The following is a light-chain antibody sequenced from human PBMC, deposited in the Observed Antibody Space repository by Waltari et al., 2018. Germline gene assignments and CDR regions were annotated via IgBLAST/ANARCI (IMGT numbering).Light chain of an antibody. Sequence: QSALTQPASVSGSPGQSITLSCTGTSSDIAAYNFVSWYQQHPGKVPRVIIYNVNERPSRISSRFSGSKSGNTASLTISGLQPDDEADYYCGSYRGSNIYVFGTGTKVTVL. V-gene: IGLV2-14*03. CDR1: SSDIAAYNF. CDR3: GSYRGSNIYV. J-gene: IGLJ1*01. CDR2: NVN.